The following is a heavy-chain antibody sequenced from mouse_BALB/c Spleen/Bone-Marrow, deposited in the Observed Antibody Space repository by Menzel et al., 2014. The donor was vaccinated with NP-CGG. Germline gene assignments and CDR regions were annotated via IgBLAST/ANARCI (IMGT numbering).Heavy chain of an antibody. V-gene: IGHV1S137*01. CDR1: GYTFTDHA. Sequence: QVQLQQSGAKLVRPGVSVKISCKGSGYTFTDHAIHWVKRSHAKSLEWIGVISGYYGDAIYNQKFKVKTTRTVDKSSSTAYWELARLTADDSAIYYCARSGKVRNAMYYWGQGTSVTVSS. D-gene: IGHD2-14*01. CDR2: ISGYYGDA. CDR3: ARSGKVRNAMYY. J-gene: IGHJ4*01.